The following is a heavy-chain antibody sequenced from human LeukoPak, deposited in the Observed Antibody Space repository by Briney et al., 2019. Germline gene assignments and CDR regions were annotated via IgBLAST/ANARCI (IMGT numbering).Heavy chain of an antibody. V-gene: IGHV1-2*06. CDR1: GYNFAGYY. CDR2: INPRDGET. J-gene: IGHJ4*02. CDR3: ARDWELRFHQGGLDY. Sequence: GASVKVSCKGSGYNFAGYYIHWVRQAPGQGLEWMGRINPRDGETSFAQKFQGRVSMTRGTSVSSAYMELSGLRSDDTAVYYCARDWELRFHQGGLDYWGQGTLVTVSS. D-gene: IGHD3-3*01.